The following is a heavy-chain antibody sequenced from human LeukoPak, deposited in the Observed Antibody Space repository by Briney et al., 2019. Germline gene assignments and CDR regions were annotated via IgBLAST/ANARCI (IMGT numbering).Heavy chain of an antibody. CDR2: IRYDGSNK. J-gene: IGHJ6*03. CDR1: GFTFSSHY. V-gene: IGHV3-33*08. CDR3: ARDGGGLYYYYYYYMDV. Sequence: GSPRPSRAGPGFTFSSHYMKRVRQAPGKGPEWGAGIRYDGSNKYYADSVKGRFTISRDNSKNTLYLQMNSLRAEDTAVYYCARDGGGLYYYYYYYMDVWGKGTTVTVSS. D-gene: IGHD2-15*01.